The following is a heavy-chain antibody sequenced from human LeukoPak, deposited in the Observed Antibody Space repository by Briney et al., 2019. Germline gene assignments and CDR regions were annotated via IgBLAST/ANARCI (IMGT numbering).Heavy chain of an antibody. V-gene: IGHV1-2*02. CDR1: GYIFTAYY. Sequence: GASVKVSCKASGYIFTAYYMHWVRQGPGQGLEWMGWINPYSGGTHYAQKFQGRVTLTRDTSISTAYMELSRLTSDDTAVYYCAGGRQSLATTETGGSFDSWGQGTLVTVSS. J-gene: IGHJ4*02. D-gene: IGHD1-1*01. CDR3: AGGRQSLATTETGGSFDS. CDR2: INPYSGGT.